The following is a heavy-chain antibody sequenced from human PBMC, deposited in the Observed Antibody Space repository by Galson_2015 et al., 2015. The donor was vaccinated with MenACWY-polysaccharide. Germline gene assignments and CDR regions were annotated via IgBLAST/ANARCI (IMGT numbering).Heavy chain of an antibody. CDR3: ARVEKYSGSFYILY. V-gene: IGHV4-38-2*01. CDR2: IFHSGTT. Sequence: ETLSLTCAVSDYSIRSGYFWGWIRQPPGKGLEWIASIFHSGTTYYNPSLESRVTISVDTSKNQFSLKLSSVTAADTAVYYCARVEKYSGSFYILYWGQGTLVTVSS. CDR1: DYSIRSGYF. J-gene: IGHJ4*02. D-gene: IGHD1-26*01.